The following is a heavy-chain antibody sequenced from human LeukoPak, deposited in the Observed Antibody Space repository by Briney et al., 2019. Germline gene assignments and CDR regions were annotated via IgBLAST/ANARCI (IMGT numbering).Heavy chain of an antibody. D-gene: IGHD7-27*01. CDR2: IYYTGSS. J-gene: IGHJ4*02. CDR3: ARSGGFRTGINFDY. V-gene: IGHV4-39*01. Sequence: SETLSLTCTVSGASISTSSYYWGWIRQPPGKGLEWIANIYYTGSSYYNPSLKSRITISVDTSKNQFSLKLSSVTAADTAVYYCARSGGFRTGINFDYWGQGTQVTVSS. CDR1: GASISTSSYY.